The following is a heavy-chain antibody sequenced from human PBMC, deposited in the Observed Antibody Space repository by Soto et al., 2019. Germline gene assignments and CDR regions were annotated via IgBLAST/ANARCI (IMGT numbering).Heavy chain of an antibody. CDR3: ARGGIDDILTGYYPNDAFDI. CDR1: GFTFSSYG. V-gene: IGHV3-33*01. Sequence: GGSLSLSCAASGFTFSSYGMHWVRQAPGKGLEWVAVIWYDGSNKYYADSVKGRFTISRDNSKNTLYLQMNSLRAEDTAVYYCARGGIDDILTGYYPNDAFDIWGQGTMVTVSS. CDR2: IWYDGSNK. J-gene: IGHJ3*02. D-gene: IGHD3-9*01.